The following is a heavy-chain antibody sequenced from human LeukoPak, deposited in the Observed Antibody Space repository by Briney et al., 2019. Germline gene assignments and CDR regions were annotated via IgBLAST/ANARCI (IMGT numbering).Heavy chain of an antibody. CDR2: IYYSGST. V-gene: IGHV4-59*12. CDR1: GGSFSGYY. CDR3: ARASPKRFDP. Sequence: PSETLSLTCAVYGGSFSGYYWSWIRQPPGKGLEWIGYIYYSGSTNYNPSLKSRVTMSVDTSKNQFSLKLSSVTAADTAVYYCARASPKRFDPWGQGTLVTVSP. J-gene: IGHJ5*02.